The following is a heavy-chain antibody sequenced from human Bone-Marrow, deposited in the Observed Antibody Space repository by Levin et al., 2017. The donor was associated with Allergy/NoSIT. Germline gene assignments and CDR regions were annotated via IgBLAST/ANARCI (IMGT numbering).Heavy chain of an antibody. Sequence: SETLSLTCTLSGGAISIFYWNWIRQSPGKGLEWLGYITHSGRTNYNPSLKSRLTVSLDTSKNQFSLNLNSMTTADTAIYYCARDTGGFAFDLWGQGTLVTVSS. CDR3: ARDTGGFAFDL. J-gene: IGHJ3*01. CDR2: ITHSGRT. V-gene: IGHV4-59*01. CDR1: GGAISIFY. D-gene: IGHD6-25*01.